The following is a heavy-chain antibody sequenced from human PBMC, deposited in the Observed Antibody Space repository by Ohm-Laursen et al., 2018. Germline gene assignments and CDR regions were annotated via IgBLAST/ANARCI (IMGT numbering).Heavy chain of an antibody. CDR1: GGSMRNYY. Sequence: GTLSLTCTVSGGSMRNYYWSWIRQPPGKGLEWIGYIYYSGSTNYNPSLKSRVTISVDTSKKQFSLKLSSVTAADTAVYYCALTVPTDGVDVWGQGTTVTVSS. CDR2: IYYSGST. CDR3: ALTVPTDGVDV. V-gene: IGHV4-59*01. D-gene: IGHD7-27*01. J-gene: IGHJ6*02.